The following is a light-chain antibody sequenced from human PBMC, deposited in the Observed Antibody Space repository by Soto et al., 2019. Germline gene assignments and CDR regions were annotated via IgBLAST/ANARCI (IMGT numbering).Light chain of an antibody. Sequence: QSVLTQPPSVSGAPGQRVTVSCTGSSSNIGAGYDVHWFQQLPGKAPKVLINGDSNRPSGVPDRFSGSKSGTSASLAISGLQAEDEAEYYCQSYDSSLSGYVFXTGTKLTVL. J-gene: IGLJ1*01. CDR3: QSYDSSLSGYV. V-gene: IGLV1-40*01. CDR1: SSNIGAGYD. CDR2: GDS.